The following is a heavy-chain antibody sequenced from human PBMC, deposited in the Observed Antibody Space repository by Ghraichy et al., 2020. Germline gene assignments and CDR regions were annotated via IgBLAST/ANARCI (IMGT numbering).Heavy chain of an antibody. CDR2: ITQSGTT. V-gene: IGHV4-34*01. D-gene: IGHD3-10*01. Sequence: SETLSLTCAVYGGSLSNYYWSWIRQPPGKGLEWVGEITQSGTTNYNPSLKSRVTMSVDTSKNQFSLKLSSLTAADTAFYYCARRVRGQPDYWGQGSLVTVSS. J-gene: IGHJ4*02. CDR1: GGSLSNYY. CDR3: ARRVRGQPDY.